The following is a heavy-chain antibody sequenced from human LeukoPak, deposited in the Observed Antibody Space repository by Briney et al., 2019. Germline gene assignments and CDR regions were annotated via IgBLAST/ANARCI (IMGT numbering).Heavy chain of an antibody. Sequence: SQTLSLTCTVSGGSISSGGYYWSWIRQHPGKGLEWIGYIYYSGSTYYNPSLKSRVTISVDTSKNQFSLKLSSVTAADTAVYYCARQIYSHGSYYFDYWGQGTLVTVSS. CDR3: ARQIYSHGSYYFDY. CDR2: IYYSGST. D-gene: IGHD5-18*01. J-gene: IGHJ4*02. CDR1: GGSISSGGYY. V-gene: IGHV4-31*03.